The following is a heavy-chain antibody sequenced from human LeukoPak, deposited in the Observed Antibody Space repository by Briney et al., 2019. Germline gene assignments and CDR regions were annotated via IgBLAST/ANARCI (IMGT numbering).Heavy chain of an antibody. CDR2: INPNSGGT. CDR1: GYTFTGYY. V-gene: IGHV1-2*02. J-gene: IGHJ4*02. CDR3: ARFMVRGVITPAAFDY. Sequence: GASVKVSCKASGYTFTGYYMHWVRQAPGQGLEWMGWINPNSGGTNYAQKFQGRVNMTRDTSISTAYMELSRLRSDDTAVYYCARFMVRGVITPAAFDYWGQGTLVTVSS. D-gene: IGHD3-10*01.